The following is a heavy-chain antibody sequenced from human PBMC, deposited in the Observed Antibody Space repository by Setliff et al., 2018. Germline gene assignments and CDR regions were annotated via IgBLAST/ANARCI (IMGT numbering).Heavy chain of an antibody. Sequence: KTSETLSLTCAVYGGSFSGYYWSWIRQPPGKGLEWIGEINHSGSTNSNPSLKSRVTISVDTSKNEFSLKLSSVTAADTAVYYCARDGLRYYFDCWGQGTLVTVSS. D-gene: IGHD5-12*01. CDR3: ARDGLRYYFDC. CDR2: INHSGST. V-gene: IGHV4-34*01. J-gene: IGHJ4*02. CDR1: GGSFSGYY.